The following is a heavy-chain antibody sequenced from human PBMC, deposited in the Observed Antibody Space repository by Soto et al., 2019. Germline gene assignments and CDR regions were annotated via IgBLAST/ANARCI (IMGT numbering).Heavy chain of an antibody. J-gene: IGHJ3*02. D-gene: IGHD2-15*01. CDR1: GFTFSSYG. CDR3: ASNIVVVVAATPPNDAFDI. CDR2: IWYDGSNK. Sequence: QVQLVESGGGVVQPGRSLRLSCAASGFTFSSYGMHWVRQAPGKGLEWVAVIWYDGSNKYYADSVKGRFTISRDNSKNTMYLQTNSLRAEDTAVYYCASNIVVVVAATPPNDAFDIWGQGTMVTVSS. V-gene: IGHV3-33*01.